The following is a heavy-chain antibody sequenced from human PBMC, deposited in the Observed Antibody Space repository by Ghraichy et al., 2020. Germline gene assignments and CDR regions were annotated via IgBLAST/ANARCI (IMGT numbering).Heavy chain of an antibody. D-gene: IGHD3-16*01. CDR2: IRSGSGHI. V-gene: IGHV3-21*06. J-gene: IGHJ3*01. CDR3: AKLSAVCIGIMCYVNDPLDL. CDR1: GGSVSSGSYY. Sequence: GSLSLTYTVSGGSVSSGSYYWSWIRQPPGKGLEWVSSIRSGSGHIFYSDSVKGRFTASRDNSENSLYLQMNSLRPDDTAVYFCAKLSAVCIGIMCYVNDPLDLWGPGTMVTVSS.